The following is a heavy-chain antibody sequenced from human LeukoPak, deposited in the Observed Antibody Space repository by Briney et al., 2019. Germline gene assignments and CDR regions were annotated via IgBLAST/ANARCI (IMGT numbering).Heavy chain of an antibody. V-gene: IGHV3-48*01. J-gene: IGHJ4*02. D-gene: IGHD1-26*01. CDR2: ISSSSSTI. Sequence: GGSLRLSCAVSGFTFSSYSMNWVRQAPGKGLEWVSYISSSSSTIYYADPVKGRFTISRDNAKNSLYLQMNSLRGGDAPVYYCAREKWELSEFDYWGQGTLVTVSS. CDR3: AREKWELSEFDY. CDR1: GFTFSSYS.